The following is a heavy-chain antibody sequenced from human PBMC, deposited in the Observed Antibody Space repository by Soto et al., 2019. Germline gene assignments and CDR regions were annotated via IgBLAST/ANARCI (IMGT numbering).Heavy chain of an antibody. D-gene: IGHD2-2*01. J-gene: IGHJ3*02. CDR3: ASPRDYCVINTSCFIAFDI. CDR2: TSHSGTYI. Sequence: AQLVESGGSLVKPGDSLRLSCAASGFTFGDYIMNWFRQAPVRGLEWVASTSHSGTYIFYADSVKGRFTISRDNAQDSLFLQRKGLRVEDTAIYYCASPRDYCVINTSCFIAFDIWGQGTGVTVSS. V-gene: IGHV3-21*01. CDR1: GFTFGDYI.